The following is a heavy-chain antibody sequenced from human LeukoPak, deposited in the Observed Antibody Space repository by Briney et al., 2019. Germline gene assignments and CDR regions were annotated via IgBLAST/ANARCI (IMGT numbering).Heavy chain of an antibody. CDR3: ASGLVVVSSLDY. CDR2: ISSSGNTI. Sequence: GGSLRLSCAASGFTFSDYYMSWIRQAPGKGLEWVSYISSSGNTIYYADSVKGRITISRDNAKKSLSLQMNSLRAEDTAVYYCASGLVVVSSLDYWGQGTLVTVSS. CDR1: GFTFSDYY. V-gene: IGHV3-11*01. D-gene: IGHD2-15*01. J-gene: IGHJ4*02.